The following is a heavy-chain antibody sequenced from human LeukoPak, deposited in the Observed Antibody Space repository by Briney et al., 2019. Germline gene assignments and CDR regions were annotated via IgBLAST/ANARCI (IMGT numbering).Heavy chain of an antibody. CDR1: GYTFTSNY. CDR2: IYPRDGST. Sequence: ASVKVSCKASGYTFTSNYIHWVRQAPGQGLEWVGMIYPRDGSTSYAQKFQGRVTVTRDTSTSTVHMELSGLRSEDTAVYYCARDQEGFDSWGQGTLVTVSS. CDR3: ARDQEGFDS. J-gene: IGHJ4*02. V-gene: IGHV1-46*01.